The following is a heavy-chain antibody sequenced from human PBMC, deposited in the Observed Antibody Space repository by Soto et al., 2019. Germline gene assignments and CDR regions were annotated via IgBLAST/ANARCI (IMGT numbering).Heavy chain of an antibody. CDR2: ISSSSSYI. D-gene: IGHD5-12*01. CDR1: GFTFSSYS. V-gene: IGHV3-21*01. J-gene: IGHJ3*02. Sequence: EVQLVESGGGLVKPGGSLRLSCAASGFTFSSYSMNWVRQAPGKGLEWVSSISSSSSYIYYADSVKGRFTSSRDNAKNSLYLQMNSLRAEDTAVYYCASCRCKWLRPSGDAFDIWGQGTMVTVSS. CDR3: ASCRCKWLRPSGDAFDI.